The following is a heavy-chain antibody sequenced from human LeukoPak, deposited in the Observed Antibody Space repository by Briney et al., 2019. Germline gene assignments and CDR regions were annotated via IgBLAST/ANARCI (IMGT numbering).Heavy chain of an antibody. V-gene: IGHV3-21*01. CDR1: GFTFSSYS. D-gene: IGHD1-26*01. Sequence: GGSLRLSCAASGFTFSSYSMNWVRQAPGKGLEWVSSISSSSSDIYYADSVKGRFTISRDNAKNSLYLQMNSLRAEDTAVYYCATGPYSGSYYFDYWGQGTLVTVSS. CDR2: ISSSSSDI. J-gene: IGHJ4*02. CDR3: ATGPYSGSYYFDY.